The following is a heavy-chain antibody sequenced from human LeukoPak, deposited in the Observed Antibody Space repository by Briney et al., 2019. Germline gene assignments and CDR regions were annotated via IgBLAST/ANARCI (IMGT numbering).Heavy chain of an antibody. CDR3: ARGSSTLVSNWFDP. CDR1: GYTFTGYY. D-gene: IGHD6-13*01. CDR2: INPNSGGT. J-gene: IGHJ5*02. Sequence: GASVKVSCKASGYTFTGYYMHWVRQAPGQGLEWMGWINPNSGGTNYAQQFQGRVTMTRDTSISTAYMELSRLRSDDTAVYYCARGSSTLVSNWFDPWRQGTLVTVSS. V-gene: IGHV1-2*02.